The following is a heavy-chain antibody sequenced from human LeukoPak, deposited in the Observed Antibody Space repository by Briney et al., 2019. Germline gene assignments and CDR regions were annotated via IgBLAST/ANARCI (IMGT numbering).Heavy chain of an antibody. J-gene: IGHJ4*02. CDR3: ARGAEVTMIVYYFDY. Sequence: PSETLSLTCTVSGGSISSGDYYWSWIRQPPGKGLEWIGYIYYSGSTYYNPSLKSRVTISVDTSKNQFSLKLSSVTAADTAVYYCARGAEVTMIVYYFDYWGQGTLVTVSS. D-gene: IGHD3-22*01. CDR1: GGSISSGDYY. V-gene: IGHV4-30-4*01. CDR2: IYYSGST.